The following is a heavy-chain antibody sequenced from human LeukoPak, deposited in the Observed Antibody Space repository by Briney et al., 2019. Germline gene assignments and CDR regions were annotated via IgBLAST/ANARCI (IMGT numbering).Heavy chain of an antibody. CDR1: GFTFSSYS. D-gene: IGHD3-22*01. J-gene: IGHJ4*02. Sequence: GGSLRLSCAASGFTFSSYSMNWVRQAPGKGLEWVSAISGSGGSTYYADSVKGRFTISRDNSKNTLYLQMNSLRAEDTAVYYCAKGYYYDSSGYYYWGVFDYWGQGTLVTVSS. V-gene: IGHV3-23*01. CDR3: AKGYYYDSSGYYYWGVFDY. CDR2: ISGSGGST.